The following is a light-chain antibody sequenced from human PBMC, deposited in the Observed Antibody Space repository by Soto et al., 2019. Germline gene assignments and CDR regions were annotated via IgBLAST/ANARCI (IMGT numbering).Light chain of an antibody. V-gene: IGKV3-15*01. Sequence: EVVMTQSPATLSVSPGERATLSCRASESVSSNLAWYQQRPGQAPRLVIYGASTRATGIPARFSGGGSGTEFTLTISSLQSEDFAVYYCQQYNNWPPGTFGQGTKLEIK. J-gene: IGKJ2*02. CDR3: QQYNNWPPGT. CDR1: ESVSSN. CDR2: GAS.